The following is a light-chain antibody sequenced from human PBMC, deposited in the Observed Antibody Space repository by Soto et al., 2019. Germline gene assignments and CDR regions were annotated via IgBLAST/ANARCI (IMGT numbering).Light chain of an antibody. Sequence: EIVMTQSPATLSVSPGERATLSCRASQSVSSNLAWYQQKPGQAPRLLIYGASTRATGIPARFSGSGSGTEFTLTISSLQSEDCAVYYCQQYNNWRQTFGQGTKLEIK. CDR2: GAS. J-gene: IGKJ2*01. CDR3: QQYNNWRQT. V-gene: IGKV3-15*01. CDR1: QSVSSN.